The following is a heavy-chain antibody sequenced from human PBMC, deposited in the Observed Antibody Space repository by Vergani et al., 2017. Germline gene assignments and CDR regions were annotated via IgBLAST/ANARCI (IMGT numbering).Heavy chain of an antibody. Sequence: EVQLLESGGGLIQPGGSLRLSCVASGFSFRSYAMNWVRQAPGQGPEWVAAISGSGDSTYYADSMKGRFTISRDNSKNTLYLQMNGLRADDTAIYYCARDSSARGHYLVGPLDSWGLGTLVTVSS. V-gene: IGHV3-23*01. CDR1: GFSFRSYA. CDR2: ISGSGDST. CDR3: ARDSSARGHYLVGPLDS. J-gene: IGHJ4*02. D-gene: IGHD2-15*01.